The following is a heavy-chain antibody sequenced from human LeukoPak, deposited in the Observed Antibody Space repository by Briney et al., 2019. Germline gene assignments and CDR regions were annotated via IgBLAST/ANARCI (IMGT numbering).Heavy chain of an antibody. Sequence: SETLSLTCTVSGGSISNYYWSWIRQPPGKGLEWIGYIYYSGSTNYNPSLKSRVTISVDTSKNQFSLKLSSVTAADTAVYYCARYQLLRDFDYWGQGTLVTVSS. D-gene: IGHD2-2*01. J-gene: IGHJ4*02. V-gene: IGHV4-59*08. CDR2: IYYSGST. CDR1: GGSISNYY. CDR3: ARYQLLRDFDY.